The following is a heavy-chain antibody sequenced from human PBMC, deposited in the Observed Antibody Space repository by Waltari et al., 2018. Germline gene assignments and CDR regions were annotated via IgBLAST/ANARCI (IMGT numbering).Heavy chain of an antibody. V-gene: IGHV3-30-3*01. CDR2: ISYDGSNK. Sequence: QVQLVESGGGVVQPGRSLRLSCAASGFTFSSYAMHWVRQAPGKGLEWVAVISYDGSNKYYADSVKGRFTISRDNSKNTLDLQMNSLRAEDTAVYYCARRASLGRYSSGAGEVDPWGQGTLVTVSS. CDR3: ARRASLGRYSSGAGEVDP. D-gene: IGHD6-19*01. CDR1: GFTFSSYA. J-gene: IGHJ5*02.